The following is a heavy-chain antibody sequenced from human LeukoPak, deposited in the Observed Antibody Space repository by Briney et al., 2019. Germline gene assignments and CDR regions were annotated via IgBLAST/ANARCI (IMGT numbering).Heavy chain of an antibody. Sequence: GGSLRLSCAASGFTFSSYSMNWVRQAPGKGLEWVSSISSSSSYIYYADSVKGRFTISRDNAKNSLYLQMNSLRAEDTAVYYCARDQVSDFWSGYSYYYYGMDVWDQGTTVTVSS. CDR3: ARDQVSDFWSGYSYYYYGMDV. CDR2: ISSSSSYI. CDR1: GFTFSSYS. J-gene: IGHJ6*02. D-gene: IGHD3-3*01. V-gene: IGHV3-21*01.